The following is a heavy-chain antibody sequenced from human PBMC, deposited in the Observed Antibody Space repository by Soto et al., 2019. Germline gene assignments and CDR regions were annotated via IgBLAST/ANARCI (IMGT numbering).Heavy chain of an antibody. CDR1: GGSISSYY. J-gene: IGHJ6*02. V-gene: IGHV4-4*07. CDR2: IYTSGST. D-gene: IGHD3-3*01. CDR3: ARDLSISIFGMVIPPVDYYYGMDV. Sequence: PESLSLTCTVSGGSISSYYWSWIRQPAGKGLEWIGRIYTSGSTNYNPSLKSRVTMSVDTSKNQFSLKLSSVTAADTAVYYCARDLSISIFGMVIPPVDYYYGMDVWGQGTTGTVSS.